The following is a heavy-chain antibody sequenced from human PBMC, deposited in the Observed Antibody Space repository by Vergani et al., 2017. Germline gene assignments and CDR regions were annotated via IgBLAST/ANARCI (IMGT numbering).Heavy chain of an antibody. V-gene: IGHV3-23*01. CDR3: TSTAHPRRAFDI. CDR2: ISGSGGST. CDR1: GFTFSNYA. J-gene: IGHJ3*02. D-gene: IGHD4-17*01. Sequence: EVQLLESGGGLVQPGGSLRLSCAASGFTFSNYAMSWVRQAPGKGLEWVSAISGSGGSTYYADSVKGRFTISRDTSKNTLYLQMNSLRAEDTAVYYCTSTAHPRRAFDIWGQGTMVTVSS.